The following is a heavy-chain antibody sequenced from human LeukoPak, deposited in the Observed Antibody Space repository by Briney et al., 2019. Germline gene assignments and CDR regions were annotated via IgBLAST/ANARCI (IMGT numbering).Heavy chain of an antibody. D-gene: IGHD1-26*01. CDR1: GFTFSSYA. CDR2: ISGSGGST. CDR3: AKPWYSGSYSDAFDI. J-gene: IGHJ3*02. V-gene: IGHV3-23*01. Sequence: PGGSLRLSCAASGFTFSSYAMSWVRQAPGKGLEWVSAISGSGGSTYYADSVKGRFAISRDNSKNTLYLQMNSLRAEDTAVYYCAKPWYSGSYSDAFDIWSQGTMVTVSS.